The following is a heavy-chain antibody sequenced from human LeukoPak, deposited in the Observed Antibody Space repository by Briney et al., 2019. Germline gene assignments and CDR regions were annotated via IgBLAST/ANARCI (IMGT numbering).Heavy chain of an antibody. V-gene: IGHV3-74*01. CDR3: VRDNRSYNFDY. CDR1: GFTFSNYW. CDR2: IKSDGSST. D-gene: IGHD1-26*01. Sequence: PGGSLRLSCAASGFTFSNYWMHWVRQAPGKGLVWVSCIKSDGSSTSIADSAKGRFTISRDNAKNTVYLQMNSLRAEDTAVYYCVRDNRSYNFDYWGQGALVTVSS. J-gene: IGHJ4*02.